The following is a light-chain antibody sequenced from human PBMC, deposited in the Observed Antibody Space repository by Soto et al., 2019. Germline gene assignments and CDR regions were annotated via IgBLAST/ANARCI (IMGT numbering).Light chain of an antibody. CDR2: AAS. CDR1: QNVNRY. CDR3: QQYYGIPLT. Sequence: IPLTQSPSSLSASVGDRVTITCRTSQNVNRYLNWYQQKPGKAPKLLIYAASILQSGVPSRFSGSGSGTDFTLAISSLHPEDFTTYYCQQYYGIPLTFGPGTKVEIK. J-gene: IGKJ4*02. V-gene: IGKV1-39*01.